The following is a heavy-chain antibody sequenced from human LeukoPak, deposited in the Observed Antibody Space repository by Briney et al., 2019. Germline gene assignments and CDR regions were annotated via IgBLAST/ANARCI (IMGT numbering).Heavy chain of an antibody. CDR3: ARNYYDSSGYYSLIDY. J-gene: IGHJ4*02. D-gene: IGHD3-22*01. Sequence: PSETLSLTCTVSGGSISSYYWSWIRQPPGKGLEWIGYIYYSGSTNYNPSLKSRVTMSVDTSKNQFSLKLSSVTAADTAVYYCARNYYDSSGYYSLIDYWGQGTLVTVSS. CDR2: IYYSGST. CDR1: GGSISSYY. V-gene: IGHV4-59*12.